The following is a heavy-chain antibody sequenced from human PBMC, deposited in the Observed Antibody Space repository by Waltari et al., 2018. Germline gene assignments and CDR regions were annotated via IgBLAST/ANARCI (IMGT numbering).Heavy chain of an antibody. D-gene: IGHD3-22*01. J-gene: IGHJ3*02. CDR3: ARYRPWDSTRNDAFDI. CDR1: GYTFTSYY. V-gene: IGHV1-46*01. Sequence: QVQLVQSGAEVKKPGASVKVSCKASGYTFTSYYMHWVRQAPGQGLEWMGIINPSGGSTSYAQKFQGRVTMTRDTSTSTVYMELSSLRSEDTAVYYCARYRPWDSTRNDAFDIWGQGTMVTVSS. CDR2: INPSGGST.